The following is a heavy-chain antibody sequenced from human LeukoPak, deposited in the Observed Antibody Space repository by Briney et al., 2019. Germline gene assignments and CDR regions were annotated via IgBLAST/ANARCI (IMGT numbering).Heavy chain of an antibody. Sequence: GGSLRLSCAASGFTFRSHWMHWVRQAPGKGLVWVSRVKGDGSFTNYADSVYGRFTISRDNAKNTLYSHMHSLRVEDTAVYYCVRDGDDFNFDYWGQGSLVTVSS. CDR2: VKGDGSFT. CDR1: GFTFRSHW. D-gene: IGHD5-24*01. CDR3: VRDGDDFNFDY. V-gene: IGHV3-74*01. J-gene: IGHJ4*02.